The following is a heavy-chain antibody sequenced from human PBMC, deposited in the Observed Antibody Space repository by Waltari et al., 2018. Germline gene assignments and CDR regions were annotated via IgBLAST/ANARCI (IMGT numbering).Heavy chain of an antibody. CDR3: AREINLGASGIDY. J-gene: IGHJ4*02. CDR1: GFSFSTYW. D-gene: IGHD1-26*01. Sequence: EVQLVESGGGLVQPGGSLRLSCTVSGFSFSTYWMSWVRQAPGKGLEWVANIKHDGSGEHYVDSVKGRFSISRDNAKHLVYLQMNSLRAEDTAVYYCAREINLGASGIDYWGQGTLVTVSS. V-gene: IGHV3-7*01. CDR2: IKHDGSGE.